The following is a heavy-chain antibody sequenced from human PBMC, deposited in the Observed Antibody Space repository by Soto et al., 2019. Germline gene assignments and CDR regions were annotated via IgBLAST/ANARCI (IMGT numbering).Heavy chain of an antibody. Sequence: ASVKVSCNASGYTFTSYGISLVRQAPGQGLEWMGWISAYNGNTNYAQKLQGRVTMTTDTSTSTAYMELRSLRSDDTAVYYCTSPDDAFDIWGQGTMVTVSS. CDR2: ISAYNGNT. J-gene: IGHJ3*02. CDR3: TSPDDAFDI. CDR1: GYTFTSYG. V-gene: IGHV1-18*01.